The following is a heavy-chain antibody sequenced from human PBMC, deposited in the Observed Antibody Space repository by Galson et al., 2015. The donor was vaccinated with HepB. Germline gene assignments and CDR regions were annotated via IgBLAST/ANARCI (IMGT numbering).Heavy chain of an antibody. Sequence: SLRLSCAASGFTFSSYWMHWVRQAPGKGLVWVSRINSDGSSTSYADSVKGRFTISRDNAKNTLYLQMNSLRAEDTAVYYCARGSSASLWFGESDSYYYGMDVWGQGTTVTVSS. J-gene: IGHJ6*02. CDR1: GFTFSSYW. V-gene: IGHV3-74*01. CDR2: INSDGSST. D-gene: IGHD3-10*01. CDR3: ARGSSASLWFGESDSYYYGMDV.